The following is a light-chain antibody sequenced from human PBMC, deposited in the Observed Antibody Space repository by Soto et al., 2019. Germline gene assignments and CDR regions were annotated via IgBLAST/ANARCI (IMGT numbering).Light chain of an antibody. CDR3: AAWDDTLDGWV. V-gene: IGLV1-44*01. CDR2: RNI. J-gene: IGLJ3*02. Sequence: LTQPPSASATPGQRVTISCSGGNSNIGSNTVNWYQKLPGTAPKLLINRNIQRPSGVPDRFSGSKSGTSASLAISGLQSEDEADYYCAAWDDTLDGWVFGGGTKVTVL. CDR1: NSNIGSNT.